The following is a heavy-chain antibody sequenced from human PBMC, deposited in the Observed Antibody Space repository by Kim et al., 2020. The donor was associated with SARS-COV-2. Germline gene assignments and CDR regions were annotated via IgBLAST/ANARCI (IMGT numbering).Heavy chain of an antibody. V-gene: IGHV1-69*13. Sequence: SVKVACKASGGTFGTYTITWVRQAPGQGLEWMGGIIPIFGTPDYAQNFQGRVTISADESTKTVYMELSSLRAADTAVYYCAKKEIVGPLDYWGQGTLVTVSS. CDR3: AKKEIVGPLDY. D-gene: IGHD2-15*01. J-gene: IGHJ4*02. CDR1: GGTFGTYT. CDR2: IIPIFGTP.